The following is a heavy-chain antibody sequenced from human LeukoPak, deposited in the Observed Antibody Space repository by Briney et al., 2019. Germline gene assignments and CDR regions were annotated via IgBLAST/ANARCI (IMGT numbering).Heavy chain of an antibody. CDR2: IYTSGST. Sequence: SETLSLTCTVSGASISRYYWSWIRQPPGKGLEWIGRIYTSGSTNYNPSLKSRVTMSVDTSKNQFSLKLSSVTAADTAVYYCARDWSQWLVPRGFDPWGQGTLVTVSS. V-gene: IGHV4-4*07. J-gene: IGHJ5*02. CDR1: GASISRYY. CDR3: ARDWSQWLVPRGFDP. D-gene: IGHD6-19*01.